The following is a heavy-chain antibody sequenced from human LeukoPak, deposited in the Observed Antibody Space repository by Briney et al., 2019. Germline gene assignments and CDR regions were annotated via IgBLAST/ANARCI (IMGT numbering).Heavy chain of an antibody. V-gene: IGHV3-66*01. Sequence: GGSLRLSCAASGFSVSGTYMSWVRQAPGKGLEWVAIIYSRSTYYADSVRGRFTISRDNSKNTLSLELNSLRVEDTAVYYCARDRGRVPTTGSAFDIWGRGTMVTVSS. J-gene: IGHJ3*02. CDR3: ARDRGRVPTTGSAFDI. CDR1: GFSVSGTY. CDR2: IYSRST. D-gene: IGHD1-14*01.